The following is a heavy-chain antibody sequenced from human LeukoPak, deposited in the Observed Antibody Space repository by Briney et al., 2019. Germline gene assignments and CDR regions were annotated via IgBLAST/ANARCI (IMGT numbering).Heavy chain of an antibody. Sequence: PSETLSLTCTVSGGSISSGGYYWSWIRQHPGKGLEWIGYIYYSGSTYYNPSLKSRVTISVDTSKNQFSLQLSSVTAADTAVYYCAGRYSYGPAYYYYYGMDVWGQGTTVTVSS. V-gene: IGHV4-31*03. CDR1: GGSISSGGYY. CDR3: AGRYSYGPAYYYYYGMDV. J-gene: IGHJ6*02. D-gene: IGHD5-18*01. CDR2: IYYSGST.